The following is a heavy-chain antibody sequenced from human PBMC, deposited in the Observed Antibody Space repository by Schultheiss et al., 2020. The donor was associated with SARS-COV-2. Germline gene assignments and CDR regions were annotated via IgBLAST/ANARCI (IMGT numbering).Heavy chain of an antibody. V-gene: IGHV3-23*01. CDR3: AKGILAARLLPSAESTFGMDV. D-gene: IGHD6-6*01. CDR1: GFTFSSYG. CDR2: ISGSGGST. Sequence: GGSLRLSCAASGFTFSSYGMHWVRQAPGKGLEWVSAISGSGGSTYYADSVKGRFTISRDNSKNTLYLQMNSLRAEDTAVYYCAKGILAARLLPSAESTFGMDVWGQGTTVTVSS. J-gene: IGHJ6*02.